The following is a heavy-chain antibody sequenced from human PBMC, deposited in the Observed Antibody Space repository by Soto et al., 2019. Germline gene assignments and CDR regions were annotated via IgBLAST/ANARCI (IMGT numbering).Heavy chain of an antibody. D-gene: IGHD2-21*01. V-gene: IGHV3-49*04. J-gene: IGHJ4*02. CDR2: IRSKTYGGTT. Sequence: GGSLRLSCAASGFTFSSYAMSWVRQAPGKGLEWVGFIRSKTYGGTTEYAASVKGRFTISRDDSKSIAYLQMNSLKTEDTAVYFCSRNVIANYWGQGTLVTVSS. CDR3: SRNVIANY. CDR1: GFTFSSYA.